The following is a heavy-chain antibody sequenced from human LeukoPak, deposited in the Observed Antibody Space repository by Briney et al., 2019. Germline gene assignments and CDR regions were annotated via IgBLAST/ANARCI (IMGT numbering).Heavy chain of an antibody. Sequence: SETLSLTCAVYGGSFSGYYWSWIRQPPGKGLEWIGEINHSGSTNYNPSLKSRVTISVDTSKNRFSLKLSSVTAADTAVYYCARARGDTGGWGQGTLVTVSS. CDR3: ARARGDTGG. J-gene: IGHJ4*02. D-gene: IGHD2-21*02. CDR1: GGSFSGYY. V-gene: IGHV4-34*01. CDR2: INHSGST.